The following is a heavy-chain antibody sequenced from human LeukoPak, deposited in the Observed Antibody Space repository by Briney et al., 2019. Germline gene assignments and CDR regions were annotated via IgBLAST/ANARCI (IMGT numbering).Heavy chain of an antibody. Sequence: QSGGSLRLSCAASGIIITSYWMSWVRQTPGKGLEWVANIKQDGSEKNYVDSVKGRFTIFRDNARNSLYLQMNSLRAEDTAVYYCAGHSYGYNHWGQGTLVIVSS. CDR2: IKQDGSEK. V-gene: IGHV3-7*01. J-gene: IGHJ5*02. CDR3: AGHSYGYNH. CDR1: GIIITSYW. D-gene: IGHD3-16*01.